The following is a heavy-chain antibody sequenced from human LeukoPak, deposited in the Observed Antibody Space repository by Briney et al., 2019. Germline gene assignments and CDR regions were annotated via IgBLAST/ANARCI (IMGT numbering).Heavy chain of an antibody. CDR3: ARRPYSYYYDSSGYYPYFDY. CDR1: GGSISSGGYY. Sequence: SQTLSLTCTVSGGSISSGGYYWSWIRQPPGKGLEWIGEINHSGSTNYNPSLKSRVTISVDTSKNQFSLKLSSVTAADTAVYYCARRPYSYYYDSSGYYPYFDYWGQGTLVTVSS. V-gene: IGHV4-39*01. D-gene: IGHD3-22*01. CDR2: INHSGST. J-gene: IGHJ4*02.